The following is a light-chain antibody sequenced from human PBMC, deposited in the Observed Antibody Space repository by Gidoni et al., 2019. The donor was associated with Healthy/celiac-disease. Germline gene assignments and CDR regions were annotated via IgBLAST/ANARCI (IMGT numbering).Light chain of an antibody. Sequence: EIVLTQSPATLSLSPGESATLSCRASQSVSSYLAWYQQKPGQAPRLLIYDASNRATGIPARVSGSGSGTDFTLTISSLEPEDFAVYYCQQRSNWRITFXXXTRLEIK. CDR1: QSVSSY. CDR2: DAS. J-gene: IGKJ5*01. V-gene: IGKV3-11*01. CDR3: QQRSNWRIT.